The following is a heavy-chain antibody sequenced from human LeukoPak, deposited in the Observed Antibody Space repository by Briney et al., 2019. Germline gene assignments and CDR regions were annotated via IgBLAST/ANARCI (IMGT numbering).Heavy chain of an antibody. CDR1: GGSFSGYY. CDR2: INHSGST. CDR3: ARIPLKYCSGGSCYSG. D-gene: IGHD2-15*01. V-gene: IGHV4-34*01. Sequence: SETLSLTCAVYGGSFSGYYWSWIRQPPGKGLEWIGEINHSGSTNYNPSLKSRVTISVGTSKNQFSLKLSSVTAADTAVYYCARIPLKYCSGGSCYSGWGQGTLVTVSS. J-gene: IGHJ4*02.